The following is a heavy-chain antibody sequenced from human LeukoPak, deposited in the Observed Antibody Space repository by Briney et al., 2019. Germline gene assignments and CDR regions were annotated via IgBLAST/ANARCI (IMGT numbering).Heavy chain of an antibody. CDR1: DGSISSYY. D-gene: IGHD2-2*01. Sequence: SETLSLTCTVSDGSISSYYWSWIRQPPGKGLEWIGYIYHSGSTYYNPSLKSRVTISVDTSKNQFSLKLSSVTAADTAVYYCARQGRLSVVVSAASSVYYAFDIWGQGTMVTVSS. V-gene: IGHV4-59*08. CDR3: ARQGRLSVVVSAASSVYYAFDI. CDR2: IYHSGST. J-gene: IGHJ3*02.